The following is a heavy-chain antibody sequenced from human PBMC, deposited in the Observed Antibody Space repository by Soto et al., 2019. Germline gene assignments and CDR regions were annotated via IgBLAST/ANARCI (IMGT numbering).Heavy chain of an antibody. CDR2: IIPIFGTA. V-gene: IGHV1-69*01. CDR1: GGTFSSYA. CDR3: ASGAPTEYYDSSGYYLVY. Sequence: QVQLVQSGAEVKKPGSSVKVSCKASGGTFSSYAISWVRQAPGQGLEWMGGIIPIFGTANYAQKFQGRVTITEDQSTSTASLELRSMRSEDTAVYYCASGAPTEYYDSSGYYLVYWGQGPLVTVSS. D-gene: IGHD3-22*01. J-gene: IGHJ4*02.